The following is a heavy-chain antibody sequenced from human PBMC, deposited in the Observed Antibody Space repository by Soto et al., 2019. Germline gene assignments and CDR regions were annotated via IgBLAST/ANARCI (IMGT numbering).Heavy chain of an antibody. CDR3: ARVPDY. V-gene: IGHV4-30-2*01. CDR1: GGSISSGGYS. CDR2: MYHSGST. D-gene: IGHD2-2*01. J-gene: IGHJ4*02. Sequence: QLKLQESGSGLVKPSQTLFLTCAVSGGSISSGGYSWSWIRQPPGKGLEWIWYMYHSGSTYYNPTLKSRVTISIDRPKNQFYLKLRSVTAADTAVYYCARVPDYGGQGILVTVSS.